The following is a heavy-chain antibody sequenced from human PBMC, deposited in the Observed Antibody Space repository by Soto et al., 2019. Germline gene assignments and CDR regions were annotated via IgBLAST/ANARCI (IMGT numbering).Heavy chain of an antibody. D-gene: IGHD2-2*01. CDR1: GFTFSNAW. V-gene: IGHV3-15*01. CDR3: TTDGLYCSSTSCYFYYYYMDV. Sequence: GGSLRLSCAASGFTFSNAWMSWVRQAPGKGLEWVGRIKSKTDGGTTDYAAPVKGRFTISRDDSKNTLYLQMNSLKTEDTAVYYCTTDGLYCSSTSCYFYYYYMDVWGKGTTVTVSS. CDR2: IKSKTDGGTT. J-gene: IGHJ6*03.